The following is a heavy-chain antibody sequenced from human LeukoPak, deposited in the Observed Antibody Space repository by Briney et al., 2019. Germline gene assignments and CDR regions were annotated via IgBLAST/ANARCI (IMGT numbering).Heavy chain of an antibody. CDR1: GYTFTSYG. CDR3: ARKWIVGATFGFDP. J-gene: IGHJ5*02. V-gene: IGHV1-18*01. Sequence: GASVKVSCKASGYTFTSYGISWVRPAPGQGLEWMGWISAYNGNTNYAQKLQGRVTMTTDTSTSTDYMELRSLRSDNTAVYYCARKWIVGATFGFDPWGQGTLVTVSS. CDR2: ISAYNGNT. D-gene: IGHD1-26*01.